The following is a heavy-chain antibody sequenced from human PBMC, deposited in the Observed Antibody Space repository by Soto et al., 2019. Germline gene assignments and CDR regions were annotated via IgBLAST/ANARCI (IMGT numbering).Heavy chain of an antibody. CDR1: GLTFNTYV. CDR2: IKHDTSEA. D-gene: IGHD3-16*02. CDR3: ARDGLLFSGPYRPSRFDY. J-gene: IGHJ4*02. V-gene: IGHV3-7*03. Sequence: GGSLRLSCAAAGLTFNTYVMNWVRQAPGKGLEWVGNIKHDTSEAHYADSVKGRFTITRDNIKNFVFLQMNGLRADDTASYYCARDGLLFSGPYRPSRFDYWGLGTQVTVSS.